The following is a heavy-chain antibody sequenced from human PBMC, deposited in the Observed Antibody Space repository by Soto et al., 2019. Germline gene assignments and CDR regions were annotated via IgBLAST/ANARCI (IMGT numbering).Heavy chain of an antibody. D-gene: IGHD3-10*01. CDR2: ITSTSSTK. CDR3: ARRITMVRGPYYYYAMDV. Sequence: GGSLRLSCAASGFTFSSHSRNWVRQATGKGLEWISFITSTSSTKNYADSVKGRFTISRDNANNSLYLQMNSLRDEDTAVYYCARRITMVRGPYYYYAMDVWGQGTTVTAP. J-gene: IGHJ6*02. CDR1: GFTFSSHS. V-gene: IGHV3-48*02.